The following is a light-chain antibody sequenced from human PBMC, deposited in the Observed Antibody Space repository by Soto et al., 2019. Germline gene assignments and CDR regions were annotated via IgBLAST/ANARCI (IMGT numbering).Light chain of an antibody. V-gene: IGLV2-14*01. CDR3: SSYTSTTNLYVV. J-gene: IGLJ2*01. CDR2: QVT. CDR1: SNDIGGYNF. Sequence: QSALTQPASVSGSPGQSITISCTGTSNDIGGYNFVSWYQHHPGKAPKLMLYQVTNRPSGVSDRFSGSKSVNTASLTISGVQAEDEADYYCSSYTSTTNLYVVFGGGTKVTVL.